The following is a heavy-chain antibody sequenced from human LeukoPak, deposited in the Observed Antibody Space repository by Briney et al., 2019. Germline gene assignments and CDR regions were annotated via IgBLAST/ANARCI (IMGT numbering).Heavy chain of an antibody. J-gene: IGHJ4*02. CDR1: GFTFGSSY. CDR2: ISSDGTST. D-gene: IGHD2-2*01. CDR3: ARDVGSSLHS. Sequence: GGSLRLSCAASGFTFGSSYMHWVRQDPGKGLVWVSCISSDGTSTNYADSVKGRFTISRDNPKNTVYLQMNSLRAEGTAVYYCARDVGSSLHSWGQGTLVIVSS. V-gene: IGHV3-74*01.